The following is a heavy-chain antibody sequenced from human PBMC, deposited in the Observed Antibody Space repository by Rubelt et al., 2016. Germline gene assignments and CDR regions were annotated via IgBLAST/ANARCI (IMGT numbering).Heavy chain of an antibody. V-gene: IGHV3-74*01. J-gene: IGHJ4*02. CDR3: AKDRYDYVWGSYPSSGVNDY. D-gene: IGHD3-16*02. CDR1: GFTFSIYW. Sequence: PGGSLRLSCAASGFTFSIYWMHWVRQAPGKGLVWVSHINSEGGSTHYADSVKGRFTISRDNAKNTLYLQMNSRRAEDTAVYYCAKDRYDYVWGSYPSSGVNDYWGQGTLVTVSS. CDR2: INSEGGST.